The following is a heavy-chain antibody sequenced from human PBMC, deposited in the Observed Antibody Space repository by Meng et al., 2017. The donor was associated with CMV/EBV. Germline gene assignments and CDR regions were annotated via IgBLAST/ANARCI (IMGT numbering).Heavy chain of an antibody. CDR3: ARKGEYSGYDNYYGSVH. D-gene: IGHD3-9*01. J-gene: IGHJ4*02. CDR1: GFAFSRYS. V-gene: IGHV3-21*01. CDR2: ISSVRNYV. Sequence: GESLKISCVASGFAFSRYSMNWVRQAPEKGLEWVSSISSVRNYVDYVDSVKGRFTISRDNAKNSLFLQMNSLRADDTAVYYCARKGEYSGYDNYYGSVHWGQGTSVTVSS.